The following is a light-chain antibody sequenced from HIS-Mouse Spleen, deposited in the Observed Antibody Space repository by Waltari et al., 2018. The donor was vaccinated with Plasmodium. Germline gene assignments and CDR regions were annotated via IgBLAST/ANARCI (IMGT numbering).Light chain of an antibody. V-gene: IGLV3-25*03. CDR2: KDS. CDR1: ALPMHY. Sequence: SYELPQPPSVSVSPGQTARLPCSGDALPMHYAYWYQQKPGQAPVLVIYKDSERTSGIPERFSGSSSGTTVTLTISGVQAEDEADYYCQSADSSGTPNWVFGGGTKLTVL. CDR3: QSADSSGTPNWV. J-gene: IGLJ3*02.